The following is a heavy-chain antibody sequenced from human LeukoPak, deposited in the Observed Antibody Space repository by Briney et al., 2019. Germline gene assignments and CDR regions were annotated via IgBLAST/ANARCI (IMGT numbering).Heavy chain of an antibody. D-gene: IGHD6-19*01. Sequence: ASMKVSCKVSGDTFSSYALTWVRQAPGQGLEWIGGIIPVFGTTKYAQKFQGRVTMSADKFTSTAYMELSSLRSEDTAMYYCARDRPYSSGFTPLYPLGFDPWGQGTLVTVSS. CDR1: GDTFSSYA. J-gene: IGHJ5*02. CDR3: ARDRPYSSGFTPLYPLGFDP. CDR2: IIPVFGTT. V-gene: IGHV1-69*06.